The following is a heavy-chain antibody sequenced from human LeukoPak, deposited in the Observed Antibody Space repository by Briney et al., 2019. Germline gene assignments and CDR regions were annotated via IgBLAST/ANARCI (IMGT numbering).Heavy chain of an antibody. Sequence: PSETLSLTCTVSGGSISSYYWSWIRQPPGKGLEWIGYIYYSGSTNYNPSLKSRVTISVDTSKNQFSLKLSSVTAADTAVYYCARVADGYNFDYFDYWAREPWSPSPQ. V-gene: IGHV4-59*01. CDR1: GGSISSYY. CDR3: ARVADGYNFDYFDY. CDR2: IYYSGST. J-gene: IGHJ4*02. D-gene: IGHD5-24*01.